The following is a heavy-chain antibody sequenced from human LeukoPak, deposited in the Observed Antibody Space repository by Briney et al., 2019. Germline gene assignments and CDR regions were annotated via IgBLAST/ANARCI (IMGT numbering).Heavy chain of an antibody. CDR2: ISYDGSNK. CDR3: ARGSCSSARCYYYYYMDV. V-gene: IGHV3-30*03. D-gene: IGHD2-2*01. Sequence: SGGSLRLSCAASGFTFSSYGMHWVRQAPGKGLEWVAVISYDGSNKYYADSVKGRFAISRDNAKNSLYLQMNSLRAEDTALYYCARGSCSSARCYYYYYMDVWGKGTTVTVSS. J-gene: IGHJ6*03. CDR1: GFTFSSYG.